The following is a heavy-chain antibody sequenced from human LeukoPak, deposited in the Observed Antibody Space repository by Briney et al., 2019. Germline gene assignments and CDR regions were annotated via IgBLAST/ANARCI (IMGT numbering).Heavy chain of an antibody. CDR3: AKDILYLGVGGVRRGDGMDV. V-gene: IGHV3-9*01. D-gene: IGHD3-16*01. Sequence: PGRSLRLSCAASGFTFDDYAMHWVRHAPGKGLEWVSGISWNSGSIGYADSVKGRFTISRDNAKNSLYLQMNSLRAEDTALYYCAKDILYLGVGGVRRGDGMDVWGQGTTVTVSS. J-gene: IGHJ6*02. CDR2: ISWNSGSI. CDR1: GFTFDDYA.